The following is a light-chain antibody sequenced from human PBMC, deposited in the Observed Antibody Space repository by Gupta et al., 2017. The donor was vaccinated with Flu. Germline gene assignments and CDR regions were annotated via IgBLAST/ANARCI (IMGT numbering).Light chain of an antibody. CDR3: QQYDGLPPT. J-gene: IGKJ5*01. CDR2: DAS. CDR1: QDIRYY. Sequence: PSSLSASIGDRVTITGQASQDIRYYLNWYQQRPGRAPKLLIYDASNLETGVPSRFTGGGSGTDFSLTITSLQPEDIATYYCQQYDGLPPTFGQGTRLEVK. V-gene: IGKV1-33*01.